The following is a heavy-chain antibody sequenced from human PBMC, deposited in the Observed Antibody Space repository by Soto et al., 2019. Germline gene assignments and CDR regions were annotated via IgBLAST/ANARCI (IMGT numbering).Heavy chain of an antibody. CDR2: INPSGGST. Sequence: ASVKLSCKASGYTFTSYYMHWVRQAPGQGLEWMGIINPSGGSTSYAQKFQGRVTMTRDTSTSTVYMELSSLRSEDTAVYYCASLGNTYYYDSSGYPGASDYWGQGTLVTVSS. D-gene: IGHD3-22*01. CDR1: GYTFTSYY. J-gene: IGHJ4*02. CDR3: ASLGNTYYYDSSGYPGASDY. V-gene: IGHV1-46*01.